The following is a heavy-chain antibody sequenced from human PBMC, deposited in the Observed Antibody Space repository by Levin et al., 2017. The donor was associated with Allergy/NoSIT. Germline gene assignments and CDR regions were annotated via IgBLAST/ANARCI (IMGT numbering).Heavy chain of an antibody. J-gene: IGHJ4*02. D-gene: IGHD5-12*01. CDR1: GLTFTSYA. V-gene: IGHV3-23*01. Sequence: GGSLRLSCAASGLTFTSYAMAWVRQAPGKGLEWVSGITSSGGTTYYADSVRGRCNISRDNSKRTLYLQMNRLRVEDTAVYYCAKRRGDVVASRQYFDLWGQGTLVTVSA. CDR2: ITSSGGTT. CDR3: AKRRGDVVASRQYFDL.